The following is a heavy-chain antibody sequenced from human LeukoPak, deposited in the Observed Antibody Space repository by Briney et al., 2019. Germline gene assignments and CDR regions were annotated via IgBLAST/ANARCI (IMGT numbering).Heavy chain of an antibody. V-gene: IGHV3-21*01. CDR3: ARDPEYSSSSREFDY. Sequence: GGSLRLSCAASGFTFSSYSMNWVRQAPGKVLEWVSSISSSSYIYYADSVKGRFTISRDNAKNSLYLQMNSLRAEDTAVYYCARDPEYSSSSREFDYWGQGTLVTVSS. CDR1: GFTFSSYS. CDR2: ISSSSYI. D-gene: IGHD6-6*01. J-gene: IGHJ4*02.